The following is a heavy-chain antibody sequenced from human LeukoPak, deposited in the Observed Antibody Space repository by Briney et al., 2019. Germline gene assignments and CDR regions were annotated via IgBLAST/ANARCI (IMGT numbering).Heavy chain of an antibody. CDR1: AFTFSYYA. D-gene: IGHD3-10*01. CDR2: ISGSGST. V-gene: IGHV3-23*01. Sequence: GGSLRLSCAASAFTFSYYAMSWVRQAPGRGLEWVSAISGSGSTHYADSLKGRFTISRDNSKNTLYLQMNSLRDEDRGVYYCARDPSDGAKAFDDWRQGTLVTVSS. CDR3: ARDPSDGAKAFDD. J-gene: IGHJ4*02.